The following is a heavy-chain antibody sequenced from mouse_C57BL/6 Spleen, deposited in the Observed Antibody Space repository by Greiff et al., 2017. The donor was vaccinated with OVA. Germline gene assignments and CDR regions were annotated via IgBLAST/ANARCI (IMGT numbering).Heavy chain of an antibody. J-gene: IGHJ4*01. CDR3: ASMSAMDY. V-gene: IGHV1-22*01. CDR2: LNPNHGGP. CDR1: GYTFTDYN. Sequence: EVQLQQSGPELVKPGASVKMSCKASGYTFTDYNMHWVKQSPGKSLEWIGYLNPNHGGPSYNPKFKGKATLTVNKSSRTAYMELRSLTSEDAAGNYCASMSAMDYWGQGTSVTVSS.